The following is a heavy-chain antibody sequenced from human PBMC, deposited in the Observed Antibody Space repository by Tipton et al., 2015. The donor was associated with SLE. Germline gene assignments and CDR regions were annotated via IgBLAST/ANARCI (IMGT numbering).Heavy chain of an antibody. J-gene: IGHJ4*02. D-gene: IGHD1-26*01. CDR3: APGGATGGFDY. V-gene: IGHV4-59*04. CDR2: IYYSGST. Sequence: TLSLTCTVSGGSISSYYWSWIRWPPGKGLEWIGSIYYSGSTYYNPSLKSRVTISVDTSKNQFSLKLSSVTAADTAVYYCAPGGATGGFDYWGQGTLVTVSS. CDR1: GGSISSYY.